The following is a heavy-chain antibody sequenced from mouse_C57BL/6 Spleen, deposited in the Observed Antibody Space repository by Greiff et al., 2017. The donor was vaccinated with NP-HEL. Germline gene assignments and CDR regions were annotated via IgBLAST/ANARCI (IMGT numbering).Heavy chain of an antibody. CDR3: ARADYDGYYYAMDY. CDR1: GYSITSGYY. Sequence: EVQLQESGPGLVKPSQSLSLTCSVTGYSITSGYYWNWIRQFPGNNLEWMGYISYDGSNNYNPSLKNRISITRDTSKNQFFLKLNSVTTEDTATYYCARADYDGYYYAMDYWGQGTSVTVSS. J-gene: IGHJ4*01. D-gene: IGHD2-4*01. CDR2: ISYDGSN. V-gene: IGHV3-6*01.